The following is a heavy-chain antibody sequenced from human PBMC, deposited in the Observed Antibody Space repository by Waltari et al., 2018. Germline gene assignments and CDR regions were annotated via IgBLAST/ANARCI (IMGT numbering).Heavy chain of an antibody. J-gene: IGHJ6*04. V-gene: IGHV3-74*01. CDR2: SDNGEWSGT. Sequence: EVQLVESGGGLVQPGGSLRLSCEASGFIFSTYWMHWVRQAPGKGLVGVSRSDNGEWSGTSYADSVKGRFTISRDNAKNTLYLQMNSLRAEDTGVYYCARDHYYSKDVWGTGTTVTVSS. CDR1: GFIFSTYW. CDR3: ARDHYYSKDV.